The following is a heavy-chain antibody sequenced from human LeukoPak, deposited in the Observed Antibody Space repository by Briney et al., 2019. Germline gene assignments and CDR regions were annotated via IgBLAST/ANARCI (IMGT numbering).Heavy chain of an antibody. CDR2: IWYDESNK. D-gene: IGHD3-10*01. V-gene: IGHV3-33*01. CDR3: AGDLKVRGVIRTHGMDV. Sequence: GGSLRLSCAASRFTFSSYGMQGLRQAPGKGREGVTDIWYDESNKYYEDSVKGRFTISRDNSKNTLYLQMNSLRAEDTAVYYCAGDLKVRGVIRTHGMDVWGQGTTVTVSS. J-gene: IGHJ6*02. CDR1: RFTFSSYG.